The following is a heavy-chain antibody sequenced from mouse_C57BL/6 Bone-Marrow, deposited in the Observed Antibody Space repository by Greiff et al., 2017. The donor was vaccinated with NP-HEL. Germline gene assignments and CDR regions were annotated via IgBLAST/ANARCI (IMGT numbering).Heavy chain of an antibody. CDR1: GYAFSSSW. Sequence: QVQLQPSGPELVKPGASVQISCKASGYAFSSSWMNWVKQRPGKGLEWIGRIYPGDGDNNYNGKFKGKATLTADKSSSTAYMQLSSLTSEDSAVYFCARSRLRQSDYFDYWGQGTTLTVSS. V-gene: IGHV1-82*01. J-gene: IGHJ2*01. D-gene: IGHD2-4*01. CDR2: IYPGDGDN. CDR3: ARSRLRQSDYFDY.